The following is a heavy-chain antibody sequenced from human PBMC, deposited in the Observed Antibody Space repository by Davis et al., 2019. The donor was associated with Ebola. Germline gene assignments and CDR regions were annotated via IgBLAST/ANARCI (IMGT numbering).Heavy chain of an antibody. D-gene: IGHD4-17*01. CDR1: GFTVSTHY. CDR3: TRAVTVTTVFDY. J-gene: IGHJ4*02. Sequence: PGGSLRPSCPASGFTVSTHYTSWARQAPGKGLEWISILYSRGTTYYADSVQGRFTISRDNSKNTVSLQMNNLRAEDTAVYYCTRAVTVTTVFDYWGQGTLVTVSS. V-gene: IGHV3-53*01. CDR2: LYSRGTT.